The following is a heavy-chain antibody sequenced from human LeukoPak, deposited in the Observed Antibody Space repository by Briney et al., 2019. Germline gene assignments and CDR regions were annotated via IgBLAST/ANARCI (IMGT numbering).Heavy chain of an antibody. Sequence: GGSLRLSCAASGFTLSSYVVIWVPQAPGKGLEWVSGVCGSGDSTYYADSVKGRFTISRDNAKNTLYLQMNSLRAEDTAVYYCAKFSLRFLEWPEGSFDPWGQGTLVTVSS. D-gene: IGHD3-3*01. V-gene: IGHV3-23*01. CDR2: VCGSGDST. J-gene: IGHJ5*02. CDR3: AKFSLRFLEWPEGSFDP. CDR1: GFTLSSYV.